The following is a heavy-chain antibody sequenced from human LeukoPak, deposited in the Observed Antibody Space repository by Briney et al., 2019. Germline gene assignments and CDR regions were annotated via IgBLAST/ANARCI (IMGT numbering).Heavy chain of an antibody. D-gene: IGHD2-15*01. CDR1: GGTFSSYT. J-gene: IGHJ4*02. V-gene: IGHV1-69*02. Sequence: ASVKVSCKAFGGTFSSYTISWVRQAPGQGLEWMGRIIPILGIANYAQKFQGRVTITADKSTSTAYMELSSLRSEDTAVYYCASLYCSGGSCYRPPDYWGQGTLVTVSS. CDR2: IIPILGIA. CDR3: ASLYCSGGSCYRPPDY.